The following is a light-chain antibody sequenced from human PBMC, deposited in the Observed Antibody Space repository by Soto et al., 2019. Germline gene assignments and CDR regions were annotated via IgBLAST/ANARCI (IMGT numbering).Light chain of an antibody. CDR3: QQYYSSPFT. J-gene: IGKJ3*01. CDR2: WAS. Sequence: DIVMTQSPDSQAVSLGERATINCKSSQSVLFSSNNQNQLAWYQQKPGQPPKLLIYWASTRESGVPDRFSGSGSGTDFTLTISSLQAEDVAVYYCQQYYSSPFTFGPGTKVDI. V-gene: IGKV4-1*01. CDR1: QSVLFSSNNQNQ.